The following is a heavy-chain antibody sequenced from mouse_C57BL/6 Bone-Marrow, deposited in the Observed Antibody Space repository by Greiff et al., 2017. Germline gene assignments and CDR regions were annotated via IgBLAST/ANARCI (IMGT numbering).Heavy chain of an antibody. D-gene: IGHD1-1*01. CDR2: IDPENGDT. CDR1: GFNIKDDY. Sequence: VQLQQSGAELVRPGASVKLSCTASGFNIKDDYMHWVKQRPEQGLEWIGWIDPENGDTEYASKFQGKATITEDSSSNTAYLQLSSLTSEDTAVYYCTFLRGWFAYWGQGTLVTVSA. V-gene: IGHV14-4*01. J-gene: IGHJ3*01. CDR3: TFLRGWFAY.